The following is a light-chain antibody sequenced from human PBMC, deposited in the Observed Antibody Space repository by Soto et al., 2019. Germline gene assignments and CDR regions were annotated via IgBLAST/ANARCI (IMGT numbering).Light chain of an antibody. CDR3: QQYNNWWT. CDR2: GAS. CDR1: QSVSSN. Sequence: EIVLTQSPGALSLSPGERATLSCRASQSVSSNLAWYQQKPGQAPRLLIYGASTRATGIPARFSGSGSGTEFTLTISSQQSEDFAVYYCQQYNNWWTFGQGTKVDIK. V-gene: IGKV3-15*01. J-gene: IGKJ1*01.